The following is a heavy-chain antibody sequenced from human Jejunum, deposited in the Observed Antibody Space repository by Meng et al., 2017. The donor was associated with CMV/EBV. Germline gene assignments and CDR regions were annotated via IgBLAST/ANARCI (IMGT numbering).Heavy chain of an antibody. D-gene: IGHD5-12*01. CDR3: ARGSTGYGNFDY. V-gene: IGHV3-74*01. CDR2: ISGDGSGI. J-gene: IGHJ4*02. Sequence: SFAASGFSFSISWLHGVRQAPGKGLVWLSRISGDGSGINYADSVEGRITISRDNAKNTLYLQINSHRADDTAVYYCARGSTGYGNFDYWGQGTLVTVSS. CDR1: GFSFSISW.